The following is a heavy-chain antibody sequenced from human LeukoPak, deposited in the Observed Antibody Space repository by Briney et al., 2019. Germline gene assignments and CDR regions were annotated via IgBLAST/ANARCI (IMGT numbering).Heavy chain of an antibody. V-gene: IGHV3-74*01. D-gene: IGHD3-10*01. CDR1: GFTFSSYW. CDR3: AKDRFSYASGNTDY. J-gene: IGHJ4*02. CDR2: INSDGSST. Sequence: GGSLRLSCAASGFTFSSYWMHWVRQAPGKGLVWVSSINSDGSSTSYADSVKGRFTISRDNAKNTLYLQMNRPGPEDTAVYYCAKDRFSYASGNTDYWGQGTLVTVSS.